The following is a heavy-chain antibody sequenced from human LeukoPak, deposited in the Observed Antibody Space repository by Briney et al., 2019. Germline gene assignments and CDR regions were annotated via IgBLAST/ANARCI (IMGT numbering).Heavy chain of an antibody. J-gene: IGHJ4*02. Sequence: RPGGSLRLSCAASGFTFSSYEMNWVRQPPGKGLEWIGEVNLQGSTNYNPSLMGRVAISVDMSENHISLQLTSVTAADTAVYYCAREGGPYRPLDYSGQGTLVTVSS. V-gene: IGHV4-34*01. CDR3: AREGGPYRPLDY. CDR1: GFTFSSYE. CDR2: VNLQGST.